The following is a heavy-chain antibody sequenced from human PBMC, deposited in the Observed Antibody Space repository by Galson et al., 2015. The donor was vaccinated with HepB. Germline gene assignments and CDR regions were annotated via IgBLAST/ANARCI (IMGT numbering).Heavy chain of an antibody. CDR3: VKDPIFGASGWSYFDY. V-gene: IGHV3-23*01. CDR2: ITGSGGST. D-gene: IGHD3-3*01. J-gene: IGHJ4*02. CDR1: GFRFSNYA. Sequence: SLRLSCAASGFRFSNYAMSWVRQAPGKGLEWVSGITGSGGSTYYAASVKGRFTISRDNTKNTLYLQMRGLRADDTAVYYCVKDPIFGASGWSYFDYWGQGTVVTVSS.